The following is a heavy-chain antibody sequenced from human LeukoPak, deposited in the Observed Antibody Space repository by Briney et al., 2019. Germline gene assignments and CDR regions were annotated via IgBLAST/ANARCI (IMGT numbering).Heavy chain of an antibody. D-gene: IGHD6-19*01. Sequence: PSETLSLTCTVSGGSISSYYWSWIRQPPGKGLEWIGYIYYSGSTNYNPSLKSRVTISVDTSKNQFSLKLSSVTAADTAVYYCARATFKAEQWLVSNFDYWGQGTLVTVSS. CDR1: GGSISSYY. V-gene: IGHV4-59*01. J-gene: IGHJ4*02. CDR2: IYYSGST. CDR3: ARATFKAEQWLVSNFDY.